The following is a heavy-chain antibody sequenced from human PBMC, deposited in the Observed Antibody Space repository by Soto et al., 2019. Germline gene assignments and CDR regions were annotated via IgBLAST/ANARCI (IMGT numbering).Heavy chain of an antibody. J-gene: IGHJ6*03. Sequence: SETLSLTCAVSSGSISSSNWWSWVRQPPGKGLEWIGEIYHSGSTNYNPSLKSRVTISVDKSKNQFSLKLSSVTAADTAVYYCASGGYSSGWYAYYMDVWGKGTTVTVSS. CDR2: IYHSGST. CDR3: ASGGYSSGWYAYYMDV. CDR1: SGSISSSNW. D-gene: IGHD6-19*01. V-gene: IGHV4-4*02.